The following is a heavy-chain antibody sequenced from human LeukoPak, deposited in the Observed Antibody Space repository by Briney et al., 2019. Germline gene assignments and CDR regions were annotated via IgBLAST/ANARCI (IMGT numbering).Heavy chain of an antibody. CDR1: GGSISSYY. Sequence: SETLSLTCTVSGGSISSYYWSCIRQPPGKGLEWIGYIYYSGNTNYNPSLKSRVTISADTYKNQFSLKLSSVSAADTAVYYCARDRKVEMATTRYYYYYYGMDVWGQGTTVTVSS. CDR3: ARDRKVEMATTRYYYYYYGMDV. V-gene: IGHV4-59*01. D-gene: IGHD5-24*01. CDR2: IYYSGNT. J-gene: IGHJ6*01.